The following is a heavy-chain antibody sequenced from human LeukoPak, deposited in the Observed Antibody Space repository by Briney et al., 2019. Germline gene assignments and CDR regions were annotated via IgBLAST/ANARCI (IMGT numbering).Heavy chain of an antibody. D-gene: IGHD3-9*01. J-gene: IGHJ4*02. Sequence: ASVKVSCKASGYTFTSYGISWVRQAPGQGLEWMGWISAYNGNTNYAQKLQGRVTMTTDTSTSTSYMELRSLRSDDTAVYYCARDFSIPPDHYDIFTGYYPPFDYWGQGTLVTVSS. V-gene: IGHV1-18*01. CDR1: GYTFTSYG. CDR3: ARDFSIPPDHYDIFTGYYPPFDY. CDR2: ISAYNGNT.